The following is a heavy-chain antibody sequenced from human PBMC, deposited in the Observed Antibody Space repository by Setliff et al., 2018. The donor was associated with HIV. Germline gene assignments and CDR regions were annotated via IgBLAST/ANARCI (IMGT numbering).Heavy chain of an antibody. Sequence: GGSLRLSCAASEFTVSTNYMSWVRQAPVKGLEWVSLIYSGGSTYYTDSVKGRFTISRDNSKNTLYLQMNNLRAEDTAVYYCARAAKTPYSSSWSIPGAFDIWGQGAMVTVSS. V-gene: IGHV3-53*01. CDR3: ARAAKTPYSSSWSIPGAFDI. D-gene: IGHD6-13*01. J-gene: IGHJ3*02. CDR2: IYSGGST. CDR1: EFTVSTNY.